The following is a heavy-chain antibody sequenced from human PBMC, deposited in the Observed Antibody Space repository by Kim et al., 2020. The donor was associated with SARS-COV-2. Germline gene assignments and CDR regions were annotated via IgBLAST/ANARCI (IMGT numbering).Heavy chain of an antibody. V-gene: IGHV1-24*01. CDR2: FDPDDGET. CDR3: ATAIAVTGTTIYDYYGMDV. J-gene: IGHJ6*02. CDR1: GYTFTELS. Sequence: ASVKVSCKVSGYTFTELSMHWVRQAPGKGLEWMGCFDPDDGETIYAQKFQGRVTMTEDTSTDTAYMELSSLRSEDTAVYYCATAIAVTGTTIYDYYGMDVWGQGTTVTVSS. D-gene: IGHD6-19*01.